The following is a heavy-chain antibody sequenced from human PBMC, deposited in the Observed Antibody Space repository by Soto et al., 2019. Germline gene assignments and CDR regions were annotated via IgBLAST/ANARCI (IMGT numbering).Heavy chain of an antibody. CDR3: AKSIYRLDSSSWKMGFDY. CDR1: GFTFSSYA. V-gene: IGHV3-23*01. CDR2: ISGSGGST. J-gene: IGHJ4*02. Sequence: GGSLRLSCAASGFTFSSYAMSWVRQAPGKGLEWVSAISGSGGSTYYADSVKGRFTISRDNSKNTLYLQMNSLRAEDTAVYYCAKSIYRLDSSSWKMGFDYWGQGTLVTVSS. D-gene: IGHD6-13*01.